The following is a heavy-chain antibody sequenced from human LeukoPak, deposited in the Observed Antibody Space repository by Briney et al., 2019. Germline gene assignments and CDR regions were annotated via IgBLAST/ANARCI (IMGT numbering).Heavy chain of an antibody. CDR2: ISSSSSTI. D-gene: IGHD1-1*01. J-gene: IGHJ4*02. CDR3: ARGGSGNWNAPFDY. Sequence: PGGSLRLSCAASGFTFSSYRMLWVRQAPRKGLEWVSDISSSSSTIYYADSVKGRFTISRDNAKNSLYLQLNSLRAEDTAVYYCARGGSGNWNAPFDYWRQGTLVTVSS. V-gene: IGHV3-48*04. CDR1: GFTFSSYR.